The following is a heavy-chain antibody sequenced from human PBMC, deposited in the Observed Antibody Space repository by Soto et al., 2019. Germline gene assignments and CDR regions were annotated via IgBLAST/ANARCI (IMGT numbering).Heavy chain of an antibody. CDR1: GFTFDDYA. CDR2: ISWNSGSI. J-gene: IGHJ4*02. Sequence: EVQLVESGGDLVQPGRSLRLSCAASGFTFDDYAMHWVRQAPGKGLEWVSGISWNSGSIGYADSVKGRFTISRDNAKNSLYLQMNSLRAEDTALYYCAKAGFWSGYYSLVDYWGQGNLVTVSS. D-gene: IGHD3-3*01. CDR3: AKAGFWSGYYSLVDY. V-gene: IGHV3-9*01.